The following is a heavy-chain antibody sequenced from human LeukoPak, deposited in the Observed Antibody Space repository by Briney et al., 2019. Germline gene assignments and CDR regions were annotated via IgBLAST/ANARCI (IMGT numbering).Heavy chain of an antibody. J-gene: IGHJ4*02. D-gene: IGHD2-15*01. Sequence: SETLSLTCTVSGGSISSYYWSWIRQPPGKGLEWIGYIYYSGSTNYNPSLKSRVTISVDTSKNQLSLKLSSVTAADTAVYYCARVGPLVEVDWGQGTLVTVPS. CDR1: GGSISSYY. CDR2: IYYSGST. V-gene: IGHV4-59*01. CDR3: ARVGPLVEVD.